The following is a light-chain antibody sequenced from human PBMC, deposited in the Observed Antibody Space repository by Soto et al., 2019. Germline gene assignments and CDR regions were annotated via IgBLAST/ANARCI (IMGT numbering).Light chain of an antibody. Sequence: EIVLTQSPGTLSLSPGERATLSCRASQTVSTNYLAWYQQKPGQAPRLLIYGASTRATSFPARFSGSGSGTDFTLTISRLEPEDFAVYYCQQYGTSPALTFGGGTKVDIK. J-gene: IGKJ4*01. CDR2: GAS. CDR3: QQYGTSPALT. V-gene: IGKV3-20*01. CDR1: QTVSTNY.